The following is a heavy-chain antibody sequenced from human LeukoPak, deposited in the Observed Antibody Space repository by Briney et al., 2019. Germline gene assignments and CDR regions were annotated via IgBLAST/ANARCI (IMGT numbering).Heavy chain of an antibody. Sequence: LVKVSCKASGGTFSSYAISWVRQAPGQGLEWMGGIIPIFGTANYAQKFQGRVTITTDESTSTAYMELSSLRSEDTAVYYCASQSSGSCYGEDYWGQGTLVTVSS. D-gene: IGHD1-26*01. J-gene: IGHJ4*02. CDR1: GGTFSSYA. CDR3: ASQSSGSCYGEDY. V-gene: IGHV1-69*05. CDR2: IIPIFGTA.